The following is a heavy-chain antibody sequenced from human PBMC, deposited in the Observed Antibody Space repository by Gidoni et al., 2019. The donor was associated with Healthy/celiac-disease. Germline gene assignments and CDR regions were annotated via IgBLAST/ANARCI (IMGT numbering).Heavy chain of an antibody. J-gene: IGHJ3*02. D-gene: IGHD2-2*01. CDR1: GCSSSSSNW. V-gene: IGHV4-4*02. Sequence: QVQLQESGPGLVKPSGTLSFTCAVSGCSSSSSNWWRWVRQPPGKGLEWLGEIYHSGSTNYNPSLKSRVTISVDKSKNQFSLKLSSVTAADTAVYYCARVVPAAMYAFDIWGQGTMVTVSS. CDR2: IYHSGST. CDR3: ARVVPAAMYAFDI.